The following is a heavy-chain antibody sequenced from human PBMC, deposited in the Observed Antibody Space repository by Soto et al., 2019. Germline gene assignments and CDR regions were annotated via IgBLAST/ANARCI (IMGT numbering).Heavy chain of an antibody. CDR2: IYYSGST. CDR3: ARARILYCSSTSCVINWFDP. D-gene: IGHD2-2*01. V-gene: IGHV4-30-4*01. CDR1: GGSISSGDYY. J-gene: IGHJ5*02. Sequence: SETLSLTCTVSGGSISSGDYYWSWIRQPPGKGLEWIGYIYYSGSTYYNPSLKSRVTISVDTSKNQFSLKLSSVTAADTAVYYCARARILYCSSTSCVINWFDPWGHGTLVTVSS.